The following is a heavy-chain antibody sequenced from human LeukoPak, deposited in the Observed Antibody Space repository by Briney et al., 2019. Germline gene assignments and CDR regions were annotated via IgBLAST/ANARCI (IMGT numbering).Heavy chain of an antibody. CDR3: ARSGLRWSYYHYGMDV. CDR1: GGSFSGYY. Sequence: SETLSLTCAVYGGSFSGYYWSWIRQPPGKGLEWIGEINHSGSTNYNPSLKSRVAISVDTSKNQFSLKLSSVTAADTAVYYCARSGLRWSYYHYGMDVWGQGTTVTVSS. V-gene: IGHV4-34*01. J-gene: IGHJ6*02. D-gene: IGHD4-23*01. CDR2: INHSGST.